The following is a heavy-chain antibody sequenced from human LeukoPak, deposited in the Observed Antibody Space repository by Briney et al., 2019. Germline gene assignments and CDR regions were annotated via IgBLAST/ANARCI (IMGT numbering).Heavy chain of an antibody. CDR3: ARVGLVLAATTRSYYMDV. CDR1: GGSISSSSYY. V-gene: IGHV4-39*01. J-gene: IGHJ6*03. D-gene: IGHD2-15*01. CDR2: NSYSGSS. Sequence: SETLSHTCTVSGGSISSSSYYCRWIRQPPGKGLEWIGCNSYSGSSNNNPALKSRVTISVDTSKSQFSLKLSSVPAADTAVYYCARVGLVLAATTRSYYMDVWGKGTTVTVSS.